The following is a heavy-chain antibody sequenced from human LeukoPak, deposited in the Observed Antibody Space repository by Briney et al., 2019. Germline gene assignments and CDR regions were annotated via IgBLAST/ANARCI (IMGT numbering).Heavy chain of an antibody. V-gene: IGHV5-51*01. CDR1: GYSFTSYW. CDR3: ARDYYDSSGYPNWFDP. D-gene: IGHD3-22*01. Sequence: GESLKISCKGSGYSFTSYWIGWVRQMPGKGLVWMGIIYPGDSDTRYSPSFQGQVTISADKSISTAYLQWSSLKASDTAMYYCARDYYDSSGYPNWFDPWGQGTLVTVSS. CDR2: IYPGDSDT. J-gene: IGHJ5*02.